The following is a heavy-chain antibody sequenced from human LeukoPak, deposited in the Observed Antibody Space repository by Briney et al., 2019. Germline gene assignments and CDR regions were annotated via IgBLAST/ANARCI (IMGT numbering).Heavy chain of an antibody. V-gene: IGHV4-59*08. CDR3: ARATWTNLYFAY. CDR2: VYDSGSI. D-gene: IGHD1-1*01. J-gene: IGHJ4*02. Sequence: SETLSLTCTVSGVSISGYYWGWIRQPPGKGLEWIGYVYDSGSINYNPSLRSRVTISVDTSKNQFSLKVTSVTAADTVVYYCARATWTNLYFAYWGXGALVTVSS. CDR1: GVSISGYY.